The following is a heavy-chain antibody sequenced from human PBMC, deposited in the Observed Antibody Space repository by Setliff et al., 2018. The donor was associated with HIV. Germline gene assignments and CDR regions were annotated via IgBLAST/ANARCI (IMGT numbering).Heavy chain of an antibody. CDR3: ARGYCTNAVCSDAFDI. D-gene: IGHD2-8*01. V-gene: IGHV1-46*01. CDR1: GYTFTSYY. Sequence: ASVKVSCKASGYTFTSYYMHWVRQAPGQGLEWMGIINPSGSRTTYTKKFQGRVTMTTDTSTSTAYMELRSLRSDDTDVYYCARGYCTNAVCSDAFDIWGQGTMVTVSS. J-gene: IGHJ3*02. CDR2: INPSGSRT.